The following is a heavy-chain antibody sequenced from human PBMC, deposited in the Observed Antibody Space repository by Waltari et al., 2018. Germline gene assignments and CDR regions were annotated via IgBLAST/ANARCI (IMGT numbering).Heavy chain of an antibody. CDR1: GYTFTGYY. CDR3: ARLFTHSPYCGGDCYS. Sequence: VQLVQSGAEVKKPGASVKVSCKASGYTFTGYYMHWVRQAPGQGLEWMGRINPNSGGTNYAQKFQGRVTMTRDTSISTAYMELSRLRSDDTAVYYCARLFTHSPYCGGDCYSWGQGTLVTVSS. D-gene: IGHD2-21*01. V-gene: IGHV1-2*06. J-gene: IGHJ4*02. CDR2: INPNSGGT.